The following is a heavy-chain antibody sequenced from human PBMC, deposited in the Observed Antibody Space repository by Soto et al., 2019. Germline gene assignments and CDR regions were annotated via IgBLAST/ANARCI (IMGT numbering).Heavy chain of an antibody. CDR3: AKPNQARSGRHIVVVPLWDY. CDR1: GFTFSSYA. D-gene: IGHD2-2*01. V-gene: IGHV3-23*01. J-gene: IGHJ4*02. CDR2: ISGSGGST. Sequence: EVQLLESGGGLVQPGGSLRLSCAASGFTFSSYAMSWVRQAPGKGLEWVSAISGSGGSTYYADSVKGRFTISRDNSKNTLYLRMNSLRAEDTAVYYCAKPNQARSGRHIVVVPLWDYWGQGTLVTVSS.